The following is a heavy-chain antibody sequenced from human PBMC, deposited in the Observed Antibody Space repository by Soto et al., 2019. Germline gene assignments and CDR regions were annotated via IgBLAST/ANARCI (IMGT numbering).Heavy chain of an antibody. J-gene: IGHJ4*02. D-gene: IGHD5-12*01. V-gene: IGHV2-5*02. CDR1: GFSLSTSGVG. CDR3: AHIGGGYANFDC. CDR2: IYWDDDK. Sequence: QITLKESGPTLVKPTQTLTLTCTFSGFSLSTSGVGVGWIRQPPGKALEWLALIYWDDDKRYSPSLKSRLTITQDPSQSQGVLTMTNMDPVDTATYCRAHIGGGYANFDCWRQASLLSACS.